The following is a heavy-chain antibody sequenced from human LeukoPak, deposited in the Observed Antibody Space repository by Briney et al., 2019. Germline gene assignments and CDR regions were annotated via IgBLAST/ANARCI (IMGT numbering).Heavy chain of an antibody. J-gene: IGHJ3*02. CDR1: GFTFSSYT. D-gene: IGHD3-22*01. Sequence: PGGSLRLSCAASGFTFSSYTMTWVRQAPGKGLEWVSSITGRGGSTYYADSVRGRFTISRDNSKNTLYLQMNSLRAEDTAVYYCAKGAYDSSAYYYVGAFDIWGQGTMVTVSS. CDR3: AKGAYDSSAYYYVGAFDI. CDR2: ITGRGGST. V-gene: IGHV3-23*01.